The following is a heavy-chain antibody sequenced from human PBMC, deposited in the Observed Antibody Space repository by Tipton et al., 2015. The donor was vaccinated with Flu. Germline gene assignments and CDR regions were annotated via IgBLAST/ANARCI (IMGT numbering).Heavy chain of an antibody. D-gene: IGHD1-26*01. Sequence: QLVQSGGGLIQPGGSLRLSCAASGFSIRNNYMNWVRQAPGKGLEWVAVISFDGSDKYYADSVKGRFTISRDNSKNTLYLQMNSLRAEDTAVYYCARDSPIVGSTGGFTLWGRGTLVTVSS. J-gene: IGHJ4*02. V-gene: IGHV3-30*04. CDR2: ISFDGSDK. CDR3: ARDSPIVGSTGGFTL. CDR1: GFSIRNNY.